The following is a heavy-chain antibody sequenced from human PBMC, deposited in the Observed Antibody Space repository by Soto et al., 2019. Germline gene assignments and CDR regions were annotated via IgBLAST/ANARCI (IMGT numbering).Heavy chain of an antibody. Sequence: SETLSLTCAVSGGSISSSNWWSWVRQPPGKGLEWIGEIYHSGITNYNPSVESRVSMSVDTSKNQFSLRLYSVTAADTAVYYCVRGPYNYNSRYFDYWGQGTLVTVSS. CDR2: IYHSGIT. CDR3: VRGPYNYNSRYFDY. V-gene: IGHV4-4*02. J-gene: IGHJ4*02. CDR1: GGSISSSNW. D-gene: IGHD1-1*01.